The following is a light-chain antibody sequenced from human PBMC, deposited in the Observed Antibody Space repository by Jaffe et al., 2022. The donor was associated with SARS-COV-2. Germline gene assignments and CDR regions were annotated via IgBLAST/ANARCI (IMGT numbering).Light chain of an antibody. CDR1: QSVSSNY. CDR3: QQYDTSVVT. CDR2: GAS. J-gene: IGKJ5*01. Sequence: EIVLTQSPGTLSFSPGERATLSCRASQSVSSNYIAWYQQRPGQAPSLLIYGASNRATGIPDRFSGSASGTDFTLTISRLEPEDFAVYFCQQYDTSVVTFGQGTRLEI. V-gene: IGKV3-20*01.